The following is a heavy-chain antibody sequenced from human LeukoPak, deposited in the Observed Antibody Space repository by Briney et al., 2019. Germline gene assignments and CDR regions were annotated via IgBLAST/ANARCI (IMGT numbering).Heavy chain of an antibody. CDR2: ISGSGGST. CDR3: AKDPLGWEPSSYFDY. D-gene: IGHD1-26*01. Sequence: GGSLRLSCAASGFTFSSYAMSWVRQAPGKGLEWVSAISGSGGSTYYADSVKGRFTISRDNSKNTLYLQMNNLRAEDTAVYYCAKDPLGWEPSSYFDYWGQGTLVTVSS. V-gene: IGHV3-23*01. J-gene: IGHJ4*02. CDR1: GFTFSSYA.